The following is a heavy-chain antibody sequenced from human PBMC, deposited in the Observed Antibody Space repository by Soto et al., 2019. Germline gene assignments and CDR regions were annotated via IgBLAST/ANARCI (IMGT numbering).Heavy chain of an antibody. J-gene: IGHJ4*02. CDR2: INPSGGST. CDR1: GYTFTSYY. Sequence: ASVKVSCKASGYTFTSYYMHWVRQAPGQGLEWMGIINPSGGSTSYAQKFQGRVTMTRDTSTSTVYMELSSLRSEDTAVYYCVRDKYYDFWSGYYTPPSQFDYWGQGTLVTVSS. D-gene: IGHD3-3*01. CDR3: VRDKYYDFWSGYYTPPSQFDY. V-gene: IGHV1-46*01.